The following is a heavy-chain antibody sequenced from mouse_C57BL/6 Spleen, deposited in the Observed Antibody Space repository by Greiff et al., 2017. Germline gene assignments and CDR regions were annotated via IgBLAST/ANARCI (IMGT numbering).Heavy chain of an antibody. CDR2: IYPGSGST. V-gene: IGHV1-55*01. Sequence: QVQLKQPGAELVKPGASVKMSCKASGYTFTSYWITWVKQRPGQGLEWIGDIYPGSGSTNYNEKFKSKATLTVDTSSSTAYMQLSSLTSEDSAVYYCANDYGSSYGWYFDVWGTGTTVTVSS. CDR3: ANDYGSSYGWYFDV. D-gene: IGHD1-1*01. CDR1: GYTFTSYW. J-gene: IGHJ1*03.